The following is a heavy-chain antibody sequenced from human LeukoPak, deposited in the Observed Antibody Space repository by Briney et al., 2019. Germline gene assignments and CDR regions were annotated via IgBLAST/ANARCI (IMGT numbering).Heavy chain of an antibody. CDR1: GGTFSSYA. D-gene: IGHD6-19*01. J-gene: IGHJ6*04. Sequence: SVTVSCRASGGTFSSYAISWVRQAPGQGLEWMGGIIPIFGTPNYAQKFQGRVTITADKSTSTAYMELSSLRSEDTAVYYCARLAVAGLGPVDVWGKGTTVTVSS. CDR3: ARLAVAGLGPVDV. CDR2: IIPIFGTP. V-gene: IGHV1-69*06.